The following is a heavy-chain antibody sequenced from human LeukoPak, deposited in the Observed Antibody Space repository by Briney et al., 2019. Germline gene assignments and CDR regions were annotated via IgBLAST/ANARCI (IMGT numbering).Heavy chain of an antibody. CDR2: LSYDGSDK. J-gene: IGHJ5*02. CDR1: GFTFNIYA. V-gene: IGHV3-30*04. CDR3: ARAGQLSFNYFDP. D-gene: IGHD4-11*01. Sequence: GGSLRVSCAASGFTFNIYAMHWVRQAPGKGLEWVAVLSYDGSDKYYADSVQGRFTISRDNPKNTLYLQMNSLRTEDTAVYYCARAGQLSFNYFDPWGQGTLVTVSS.